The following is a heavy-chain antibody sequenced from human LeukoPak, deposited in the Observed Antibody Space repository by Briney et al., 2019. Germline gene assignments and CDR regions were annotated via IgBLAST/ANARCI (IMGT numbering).Heavy chain of an antibody. CDR3: ARVDYDFAHYYYYMDV. CDR2: ISGSGGST. V-gene: IGHV3-23*01. D-gene: IGHD3-3*01. CDR1: GFTFSSYA. J-gene: IGHJ6*03. Sequence: PGGSLRLSCAASGFTFSSYAMSWVRQAPGKGLEWVSAISGSGGSTYYADSVKGRFTISRDNSKSTLYLQMNSLRAEDTAVYYCARVDYDFAHYYYYMDVWGKGTTVTVSS.